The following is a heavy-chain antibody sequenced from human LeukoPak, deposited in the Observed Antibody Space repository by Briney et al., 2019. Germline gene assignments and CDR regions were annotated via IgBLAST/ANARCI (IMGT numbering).Heavy chain of an antibody. D-gene: IGHD1-14*01. CDR2: ISSSGDRT. CDR1: GFTLSGHD. Sequence: GGSLRLSCAASGFTLSGHDLSWVRQAPGKGLEWVSGISSSGDRTYYADSVKGRFTISRDNSKNTLYLQMNSLRAGDTAVYYCAKPAKTDYADYWGQGTLVTVSS. V-gene: IGHV3-23*01. J-gene: IGHJ4*02. CDR3: AKPAKTDYADY.